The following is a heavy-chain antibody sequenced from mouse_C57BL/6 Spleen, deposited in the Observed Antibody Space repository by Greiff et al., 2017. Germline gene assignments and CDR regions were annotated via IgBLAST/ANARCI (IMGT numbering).Heavy chain of an antibody. V-gene: IGHV1-7*01. CDR3: ARRGLRRDYAMDY. D-gene: IGHD2-4*01. CDR1: GYTFTSYW. CDR2: INPSSGYT. J-gene: IGHJ4*01. Sequence: QVHVKQSGAELAKPGASVKLSCKASGYTFTSYWMHWVKQRPGQGLEWIGYINPSSGYTKYNQKFKDKATLTADKSSSTAYMQLSSLTYEDSAVYYCARRGLRRDYAMDYWGQGTSVTVSS.